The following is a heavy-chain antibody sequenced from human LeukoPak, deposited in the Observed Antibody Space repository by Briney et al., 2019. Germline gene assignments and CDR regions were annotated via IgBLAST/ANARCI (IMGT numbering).Heavy chain of an antibody. CDR3: ARSGRGGAFDI. CDR1: GFTFSSYA. V-gene: IGHV3-74*01. J-gene: IGHJ3*02. CDR2: FYSDGGRT. D-gene: IGHD1-26*01. Sequence: PGGSLRLSCAASGFTFSSYAMSWVRQAPGKGLVWVARFYSDGGRTNYADSVKGRFTISGDNAKNTQYLQMSSLRAEDTAVYYCARSGRGGAFDIWGQGTMVTVSS.